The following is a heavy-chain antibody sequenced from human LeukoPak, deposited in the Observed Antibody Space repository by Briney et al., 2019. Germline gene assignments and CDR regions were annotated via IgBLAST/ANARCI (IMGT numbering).Heavy chain of an antibody. CDR2: VYYSGST. CDR3: ARDTGTGWRSDY. CDR1: GYSISSGYY. J-gene: IGHJ4*02. V-gene: IGHV4-38-2*02. Sequence: TSETLSLTCTVSGYSISSGYYWGWIRQPPGKGLEWIGSVYYSGSTYYTPSLKSRVSISVDTSKNQFSLKVISLTTADTAVYYCARDTGTGWRSDYWGLGILVTVSS. D-gene: IGHD1-14*01.